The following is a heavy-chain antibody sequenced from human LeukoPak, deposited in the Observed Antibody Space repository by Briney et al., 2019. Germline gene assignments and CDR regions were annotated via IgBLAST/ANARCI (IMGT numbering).Heavy chain of an antibody. CDR1: GFTFSYYA. D-gene: IGHD3-10*01. V-gene: IGHV3-33*01. J-gene: IGHJ4*02. CDR2: IWSDGSNK. Sequence: GGSLRLSCSASGFTFSYYAIHWARQAPGEGLEWVALIWSDGSNKYYAESVKGRITISRDNSKNTVYLQMNSLRAEDTAVYYCARELFGSGSCPDGWGQGTLVTVSS. CDR3: ARELFGSGSCPDG.